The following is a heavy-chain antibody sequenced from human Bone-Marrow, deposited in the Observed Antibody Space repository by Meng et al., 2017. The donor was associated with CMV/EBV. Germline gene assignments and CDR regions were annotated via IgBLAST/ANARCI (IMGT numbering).Heavy chain of an antibody. V-gene: IGHV3-7*01. J-gene: IGHJ4*02. D-gene: IGHD3-16*01. CDR1: GFTFSDYW. Sequence: GGSLRLSCATSGFTFSDYWMTWVRQVPGRGLEWVATIKQDGSEKDYGDSVKGRFTISRDNANNSLSLQLNYPRVEDTAIYYCARVERSDDSRYRPFDYWGQGSLVTVFS. CDR3: ARVERSDDSRYRPFDY. CDR2: IKQDGSEK.